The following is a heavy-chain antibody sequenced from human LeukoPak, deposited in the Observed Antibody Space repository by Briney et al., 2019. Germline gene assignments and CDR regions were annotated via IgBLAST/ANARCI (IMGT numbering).Heavy chain of an antibody. Sequence: ASVKVSCKASGYTFTSYGISWVRQAPGQGLEWMGWISAYNGNTNYAQKLQGRVTMTTDTSTSTAYMELRSLRSDDTAVYYCARDRPRFGEFPYYYYGMDVWGQGATVTVSS. CDR2: ISAYNGNT. J-gene: IGHJ6*02. D-gene: IGHD3-10*01. CDR1: GYTFTSYG. V-gene: IGHV1-18*01. CDR3: ARDRPRFGEFPYYYYGMDV.